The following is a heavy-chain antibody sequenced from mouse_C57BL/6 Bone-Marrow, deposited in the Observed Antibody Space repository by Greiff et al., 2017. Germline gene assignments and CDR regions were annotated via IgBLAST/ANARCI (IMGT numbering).Heavy chain of an antibody. CDR2: IDPSDSYT. J-gene: IGHJ1*03. V-gene: IGHV1-59*01. Sequence: QVQLQQPGAELVRPGTSVKLSCKASGYTFTSYWMHWVKQRPGQGLEWIGVIDPSDSYTNYNQKFKGKATLTADTSSNTAYMQLSSLTSEDSAVYYCTRVRIYYEYDVGSGWYFDVWGTGTTVTVSS. D-gene: IGHD2-4*01. CDR1: GYTFTSYW. CDR3: TRVRIYYEYDVGSGWYFDV.